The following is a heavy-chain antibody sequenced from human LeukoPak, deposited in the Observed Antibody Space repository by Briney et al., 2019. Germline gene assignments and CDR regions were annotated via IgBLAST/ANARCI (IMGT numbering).Heavy chain of an antibody. Sequence: GGSLRLSCSASGFTFSRHAMHWVRQAPGKGLEYVSGINDNGGRTHYGDSVKGRFSISRDNSKNTLHLQMSTLRAEDTALYYCVKDVGGSYAFDYWGQGILVTVAS. V-gene: IGHV3-64D*09. CDR3: VKDVGGSYAFDY. CDR2: INDNGGRT. CDR1: GFTFSRHA. D-gene: IGHD1-26*01. J-gene: IGHJ4*02.